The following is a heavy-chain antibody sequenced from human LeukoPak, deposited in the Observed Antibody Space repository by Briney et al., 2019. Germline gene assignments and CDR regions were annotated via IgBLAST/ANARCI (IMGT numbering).Heavy chain of an antibody. CDR1: GFTFSSYA. CDR2: ISGSGGST. D-gene: IGHD4-17*01. CDR3: AKYYGDYAYYYYMDV. J-gene: IGHJ6*03. Sequence: GGSLRRSCAASGFTFSSYAMSWVRQAPGKGLEWVSAISGSGGSTYYADSVKGRFTISRDNSKNTLYLQMNSLRAEDTAVYYCAKYYGDYAYYYYMDVWGKGTTVTVSS. V-gene: IGHV3-23*01.